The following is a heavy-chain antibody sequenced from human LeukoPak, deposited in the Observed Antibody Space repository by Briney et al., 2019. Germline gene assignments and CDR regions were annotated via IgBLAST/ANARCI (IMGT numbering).Heavy chain of an antibody. V-gene: IGHV4-61*02. J-gene: IGHJ4*02. CDR1: GGSISSGSYY. Sequence: SETLSLTCTVSGGSISSGSYYWSWIRQPAGKGLEWIGRIYTSGSTNYNPSLKSRVTISVDTSKNQFSLKLSSVTAADTAVYYCARLGSAAAGTWGFTFDYWGQGTLVTVSS. CDR2: IYTSGST. D-gene: IGHD6-13*01. CDR3: ARLGSAAAGTWGFTFDY.